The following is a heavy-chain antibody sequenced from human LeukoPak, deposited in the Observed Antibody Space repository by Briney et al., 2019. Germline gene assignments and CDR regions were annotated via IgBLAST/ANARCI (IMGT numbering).Heavy chain of an antibody. Sequence: SETLSLTCTVSGGSISSYYWSWIRQPPGKGLEWIGYIYYSGSTNYNPSLKIRVTISVDTAKNQFSLKLSSVTAADTAVYYCARDGGHDSSGYSDAFDIWGQGTMVTVSS. D-gene: IGHD3-22*01. CDR2: IYYSGST. V-gene: IGHV4-59*01. J-gene: IGHJ3*02. CDR3: ARDGGHDSSGYSDAFDI. CDR1: GGSISSYY.